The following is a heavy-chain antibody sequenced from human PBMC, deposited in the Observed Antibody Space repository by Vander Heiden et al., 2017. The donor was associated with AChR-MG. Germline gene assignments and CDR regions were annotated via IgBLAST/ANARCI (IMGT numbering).Heavy chain of an antibody. D-gene: IGHD4-4*01. CDR3: AHTPYILFDP. J-gene: IGHJ5*02. Sequence: QITLKESGPTLATPTQTLTLTATVSGFSLSTSGVGVCWILQPPGKALEWLALIYGNDDKRYSPSLKSRLTITKDTSKNQVVLTMTNMDPVDTATYYCAHTPYILFDPWGQGTLVTVSS. CDR2: IYGNDDK. V-gene: IGHV2-5*01. CDR1: GFSLSTSGVG.